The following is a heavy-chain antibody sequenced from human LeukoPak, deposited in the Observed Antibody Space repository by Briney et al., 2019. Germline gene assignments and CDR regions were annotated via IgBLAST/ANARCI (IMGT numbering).Heavy chain of an antibody. V-gene: IGHV5-51*01. Sequence: GESLKISCQASGYTFTSYWIGWVRQMPGKGLECMGIIYPDDSDTTYSPSFQGQVTISADKSFSTAYLQWSSLKASDTAMYYCGMSGDRVPLQDDVFDVWGQGTMVTVST. CDR1: GYTFTSYW. J-gene: IGHJ3*01. CDR3: GMSGDRVPLQDDVFDV. CDR2: IYPDDSDT. D-gene: IGHD1-26*01.